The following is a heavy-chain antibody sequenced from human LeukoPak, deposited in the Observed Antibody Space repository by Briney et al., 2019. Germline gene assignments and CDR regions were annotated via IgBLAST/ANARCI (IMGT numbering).Heavy chain of an antibody. J-gene: IGHJ3*02. Sequence: GGSLRLSCAGSGFTFSSFDMSWVRQAPGKGLEWVSVIYSGGSTYYADSVKGRFTISRDNSKNTLYLQMNSLRAEDTAVYYCARAYLDSSGDAFDIWGQGTMVTVSS. CDR1: GFTFSSFD. CDR2: IYSGGST. V-gene: IGHV3-53*01. CDR3: ARAYLDSSGDAFDI. D-gene: IGHD3-22*01.